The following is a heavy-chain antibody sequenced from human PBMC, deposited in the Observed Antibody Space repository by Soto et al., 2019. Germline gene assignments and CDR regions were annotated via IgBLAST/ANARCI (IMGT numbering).Heavy chain of an antibody. J-gene: IGHJ4*02. CDR2: VYNSGST. D-gene: IGHD6-13*01. CDR3: ARYRREAVAGYTLDN. Sequence: LSLTCTVSGGSISSNYWTWIRQPPGKGLEWIGYVYNSGSTNYNPSLKSRVTISEDTSKSQFSLKVDSMTAADTAVYYCARYRREAVAGYTLDNWGQGILVTVSS. V-gene: IGHV4-59*01. CDR1: GGSISSNY.